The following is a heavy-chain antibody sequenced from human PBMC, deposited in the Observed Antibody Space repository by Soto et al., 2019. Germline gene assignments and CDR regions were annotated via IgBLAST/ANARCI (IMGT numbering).Heavy chain of an antibody. J-gene: IGHJ4*02. CDR1: GFIFGDYW. V-gene: IGHV3-7*05. CDR3: ARHHSRSYSFEY. D-gene: IGHD1-26*01. CDR2: TRQDGGEK. Sequence: GGSLRLSCAASGFIFGDYWMSWIRQAPGKGLEWVANTRQDGGEKNFVDSVKGRFIISRDNAKNSLYLQMNSLRAEDTAVYYCARHHSRSYSFEYWGLGTPVTVSS.